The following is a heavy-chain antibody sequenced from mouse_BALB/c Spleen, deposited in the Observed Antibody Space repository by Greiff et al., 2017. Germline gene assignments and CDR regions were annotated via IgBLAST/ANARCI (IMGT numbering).Heavy chain of an antibody. D-gene: IGHD4-1*01. CDR1: GFSLTSYD. V-gene: IGHV2-9-2*01. J-gene: IGHJ4*01. CDR2: IWTGGGT. Sequence: VKLMESGPGLVAPSQSLSITCTVSGFSLTSYDISWIRQPPGKGLEWLGVIWTGGGTNYNSAFMSRLSISKDNSKSQVFLKMNSLQTDDTAIYYCVRDLGRGAMDYWGQGTSVTVSS. CDR3: VRDLGRGAMDY.